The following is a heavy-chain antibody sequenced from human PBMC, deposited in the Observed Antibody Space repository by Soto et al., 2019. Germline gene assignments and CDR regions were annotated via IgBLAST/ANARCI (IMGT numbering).Heavy chain of an antibody. CDR2: ISGSGGST. D-gene: IGHD3-22*01. J-gene: IGHJ4*02. CDR3: AKARARYYDSGGYYPFDY. CDR1: GFTFSSYA. V-gene: IGHV3-23*01. Sequence: PGGSLRLSCAASGFTFSSYAMSWVRQAPGKGLEWVSAISGSGGSTYYADSVKGRFTISRDNSKNTLYLQMNSLRAEDTAVYYCAKARARYYDSGGYYPFDYWGQGTLVTVSS.